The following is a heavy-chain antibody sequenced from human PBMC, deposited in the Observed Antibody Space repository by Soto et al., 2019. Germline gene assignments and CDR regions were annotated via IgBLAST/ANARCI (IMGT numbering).Heavy chain of an antibody. J-gene: IGHJ3*02. CDR2: ISDDGSNK. CDR1: GFTFSSYA. Sequence: RLSCAASGFTFSSYAMHWVRQAPGKGLEWVAVISDDGSNKYYADSVKGRFTISRDNSKNTLYLQMNSLRAEDTAVYYCARGRSRDSSSWYGAFDIWGQGTMVTVSS. CDR3: ARGRSRDSSSWYGAFDI. D-gene: IGHD6-13*01. V-gene: IGHV3-30-3*01.